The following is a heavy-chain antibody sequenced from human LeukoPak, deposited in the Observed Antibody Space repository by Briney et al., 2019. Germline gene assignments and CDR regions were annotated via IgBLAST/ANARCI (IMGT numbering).Heavy chain of an antibody. V-gene: IGHV4-59*01. D-gene: IGHD3-22*01. Sequence: SETLSLTCTVSGGSISSYYWSWIRQPPGKGLEWIGHMYYSGSTNYNPSLKSRVTISVDTAKNQFSLKLSSVTAADTAVYYCARDLRNYYDSSGPYFDYWGQGTLVTVSS. CDR1: GGSISSYY. CDR3: ARDLRNYYDSSGPYFDY. CDR2: MYYSGST. J-gene: IGHJ4*02.